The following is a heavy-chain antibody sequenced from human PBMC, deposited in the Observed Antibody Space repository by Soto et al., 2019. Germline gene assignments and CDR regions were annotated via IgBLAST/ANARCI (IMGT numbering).Heavy chain of an antibody. D-gene: IGHD2-21*01. Sequence: EVQLLESAGGLVQPGGSLRLSCAASGFTFSSYAMSWVRQAPGKGLEWVSAISGSGGSTYDADSVKGRFTNSRDNSKNTLYLQMNSLRAEDTAVYYCAKQHKTILGGMDVWGKGTTVTVSS. CDR3: AKQHKTILGGMDV. J-gene: IGHJ6*04. V-gene: IGHV3-23*01. CDR2: ISGSGGST. CDR1: GFTFSSYA.